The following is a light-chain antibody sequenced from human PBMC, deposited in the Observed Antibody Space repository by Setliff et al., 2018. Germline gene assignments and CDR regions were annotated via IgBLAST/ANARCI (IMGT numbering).Light chain of an antibody. Sequence: QSALTQPASVSGPPGQSITISCSGTSSDVGSYDLVSWYQQHPGKAPKLIIYGVSNRPSGVSSRFSGSKSGNTASLTISGLQTEDEADYYCTAYTSGTTYVFGTGTKGTVL. CDR3: TAYTSGTTYV. V-gene: IGLV2-14*03. CDR1: SSDVGSYDL. CDR2: GVS. J-gene: IGLJ1*01.